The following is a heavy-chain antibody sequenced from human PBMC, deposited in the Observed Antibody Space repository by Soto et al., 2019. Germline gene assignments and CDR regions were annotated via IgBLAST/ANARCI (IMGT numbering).Heavy chain of an antibody. J-gene: IGHJ5*02. CDR3: ARVLGPRIDPRLSWFDP. CDR2: VNHSGNT. V-gene: IGHV4-34*01. CDR1: GGSFSGYK. Sequence: SETLSLTCAVYGGSFSGYKWSWIRQPPGKGLEWIGEVNHSGNTKYNPSLKSRVTISGDMSKKQFSLKLSSVTAADTGIYYCARVLGPRIDPRLSWFDPWGQGTPVTVSS. D-gene: IGHD1-26*01.